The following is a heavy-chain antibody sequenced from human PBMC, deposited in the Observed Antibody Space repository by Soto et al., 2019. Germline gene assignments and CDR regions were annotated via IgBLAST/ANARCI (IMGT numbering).Heavy chain of an antibody. D-gene: IGHD2-2*01. V-gene: IGHV1-2*04. J-gene: IGHJ5*02. Sequence: ASVKVSCKASGYTFTGYYMHWVRQAPGQGLEWMGWINPNSGGTNYAQKFQGWVTMTRDTSISTAYMELSRLRSDDTAVYYCARDHGSTSGPNWFDPWGQGTLVTVAS. CDR1: GYTFTGYY. CDR2: INPNSGGT. CDR3: ARDHGSTSGPNWFDP.